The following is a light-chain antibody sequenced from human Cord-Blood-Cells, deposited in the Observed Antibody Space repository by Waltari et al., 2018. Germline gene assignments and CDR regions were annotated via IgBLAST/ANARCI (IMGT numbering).Light chain of an antibody. CDR1: SSNIGAGYD. V-gene: IGLV1-40*01. CDR2: GNS. J-gene: IGLJ1*01. CDR3: QSYDSSLSGYV. Sequence: QSVLTQPPSVSGAPGQRVTISCTGSSSNIGAGYDVHWYQQLPGTAPKLPIYGNSNRASGVPDRFSGSKSGTSASLALPGVQGGDGADYYCQSYDSSLSGYVFGTGTKVTVL.